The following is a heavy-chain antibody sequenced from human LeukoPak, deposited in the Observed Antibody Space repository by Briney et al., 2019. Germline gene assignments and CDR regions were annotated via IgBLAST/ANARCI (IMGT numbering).Heavy chain of an antibody. Sequence: GSLRLSCAASGFTFSSYWMHWVRHTPGKGLVWVSRIKGDGSSTSYADSVKGRFTISRDNAKNALYLQMNSLRAEDTAVYYCAKDQYYDSSGNFDYWGQGTLVTVSS. D-gene: IGHD3-22*01. V-gene: IGHV3-74*01. J-gene: IGHJ4*02. CDR1: GFTFSSYW. CDR3: AKDQYYDSSGNFDY. CDR2: IKGDGSST.